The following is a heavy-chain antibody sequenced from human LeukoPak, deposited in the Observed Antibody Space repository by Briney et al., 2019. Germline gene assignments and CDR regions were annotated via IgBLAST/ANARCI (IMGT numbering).Heavy chain of an antibody. CDR1: GFTVSRNY. J-gene: IGHJ6*02. Sequence: GGSLRLSCVAPGFTVSRNYMCGVRQAPGKGLEWVAVISYDGSNKYYADSVKGRFTISRDNSKNTLYLQMNSLRAEDKAVYYCAKERDYYYYGMDVWGQGTTVTVSS. CDR3: AKERDYYYYGMDV. V-gene: IGHV3-30*18. CDR2: ISYDGSNK.